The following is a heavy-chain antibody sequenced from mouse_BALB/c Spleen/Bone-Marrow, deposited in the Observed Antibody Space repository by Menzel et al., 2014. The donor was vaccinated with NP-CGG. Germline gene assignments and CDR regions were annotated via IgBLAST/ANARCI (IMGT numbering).Heavy chain of an antibody. Sequence: EVKVVDSGGGLVQPGGSLKLSCAASGFDFSRYWMSWVRQAPGKGLEWIGEINPDSSTTNYTPSLKDKFIISRDNAKNTLYLQMSKVRSEDTALYYCARQGYYGYSDYWGQGTTLTVSS. CDR2: INPDSSTT. V-gene: IGHV4-1*02. CDR1: GFDFSRYW. D-gene: IGHD1-2*01. J-gene: IGHJ2*01. CDR3: ARQGYYGYSDY.